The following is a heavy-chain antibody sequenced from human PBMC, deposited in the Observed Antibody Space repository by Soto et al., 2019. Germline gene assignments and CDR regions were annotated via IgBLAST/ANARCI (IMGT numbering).Heavy chain of an antibody. Sequence: PSETLSLTCTVSGGSISSGDYYWSWIRQPPGKGLEWIGYIYYSGSTYYNPSLKSRVTISVDTSKNQFSLKLSSVTAADTAVYYCARVGGPDYYDSSGYWNFDYWGQGTLVTVSS. CDR1: GGSISSGDYY. D-gene: IGHD3-22*01. V-gene: IGHV4-30-4*01. J-gene: IGHJ4*02. CDR2: IYYSGST. CDR3: ARVGGPDYYDSSGYWNFDY.